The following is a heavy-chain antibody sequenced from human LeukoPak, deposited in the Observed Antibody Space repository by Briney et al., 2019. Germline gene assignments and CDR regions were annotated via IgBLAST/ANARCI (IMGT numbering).Heavy chain of an antibody. Sequence: GASLRLSCAASGFTFSSYAMSWVRQAPGKGLEWVSAISGSGGSTYYADSVKGRFTISRNNSKNTLYLQMNSLRAEDTAVYYCAKDQVAVAWRYYFDYRGQGTLVTVSS. D-gene: IGHD6-19*01. J-gene: IGHJ4*02. CDR1: GFTFSSYA. CDR3: AKDQVAVAWRYYFDY. V-gene: IGHV3-23*01. CDR2: ISGSGGST.